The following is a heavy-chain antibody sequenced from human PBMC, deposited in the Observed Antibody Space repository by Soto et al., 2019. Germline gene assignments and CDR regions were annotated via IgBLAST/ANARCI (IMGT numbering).Heavy chain of an antibody. D-gene: IGHD3-9*01. V-gene: IGHV3-74*01. CDR3: ARGGLSTDILTGYNY. CDR1: GFTFSSYW. Sequence: PGGSLRLSCAASGFTFSSYWMHWVRQAPGKGLVWVSRINSDGSSTSYADSVKGRFTISRDNAKNTLYLQMNSLRAEDTAVYYCARGGLSTDILTGYNYWGQGTLVTVSS. J-gene: IGHJ4*02. CDR2: INSDGSST.